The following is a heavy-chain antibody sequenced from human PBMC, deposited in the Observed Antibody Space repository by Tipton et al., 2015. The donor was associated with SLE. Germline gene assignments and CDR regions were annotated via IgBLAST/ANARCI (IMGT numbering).Heavy chain of an antibody. CDR2: SHQIGTN. Sequence: TLSLTCTVSGGSLSRHWWNWVRKPPRKGLGWIGESHQIGTNNEHLSFQSRVTISFDTSKNQFSLRLSSVTAADTAVYYCARADYDCSRLYWDFDLWGRGTQVNVSS. V-gene: IGHV4-59*11. D-gene: IGHD3-22*01. CDR1: GGSLSRHW. CDR3: ARADYDCSRLYWDFDL. J-gene: IGHJ2*01.